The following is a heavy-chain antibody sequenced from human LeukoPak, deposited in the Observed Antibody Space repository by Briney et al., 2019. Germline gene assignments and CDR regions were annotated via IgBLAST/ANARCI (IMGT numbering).Heavy chain of an antibody. D-gene: IGHD6-19*01. V-gene: IGHV1-46*01. J-gene: IGHJ5*02. CDR3: ARGPRSSGWIEDP. CDR1: GYTFTTYY. Sequence: RWASVKVSCKASGYTFTTYYMHWVRQAPGQGLEWMGIINPSGGSTSNAQKFQGRVAMTRDTSTSTVYMELSSLRSEDTAVYYCARGPRSSGWIEDPWGQGTLVTVSS. CDR2: INPSGGST.